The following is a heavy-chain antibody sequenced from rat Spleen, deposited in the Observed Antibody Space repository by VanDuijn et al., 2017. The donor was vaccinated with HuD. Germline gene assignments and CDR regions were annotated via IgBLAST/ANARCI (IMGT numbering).Heavy chain of an antibody. Sequence: EVKLVESGGGLVQPGRTLKLSCAASGFNFNDHWMGWVRQAPGKGLEWIGEINKDSSRIKYIPTLKDKITISRDNAKNTRYLQVSNLGSEDTGIYYCAREEFGVRDWGQGIMVTVTS. J-gene: IGHJ2*01. CDR1: GFNFNDHW. CDR3: AREEFGVRD. D-gene: IGHD4-3*01. CDR2: INKDSSRI. V-gene: IGHV4-2*01.